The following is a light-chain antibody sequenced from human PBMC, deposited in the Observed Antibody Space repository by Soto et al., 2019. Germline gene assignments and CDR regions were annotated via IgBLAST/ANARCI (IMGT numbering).Light chain of an antibody. CDR3: LQDYNYPLT. J-gene: IGKJ1*01. V-gene: IGKV1-5*01. CDR2: DAS. Sequence: DSQLSQTPSTLSSSVGHRPSMGMRASQSISSWLAWYQQKPGKAPKLLIYDASSLQTGVPSRFSGSGSGTDFTLTSSSLQPEDFASYFCLQDYNYPLTFGQGTKREIK. CDR1: QSISSW.